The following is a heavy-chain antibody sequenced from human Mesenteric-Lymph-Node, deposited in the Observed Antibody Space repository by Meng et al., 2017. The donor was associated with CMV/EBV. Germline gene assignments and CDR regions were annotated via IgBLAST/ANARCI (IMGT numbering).Heavy chain of an antibody. CDR3: ARGRRERFTAGGWFDP. V-gene: IGHV4-34*01. J-gene: IGHJ5*02. CDR1: GGSFSGYY. D-gene: IGHD1-1*01. Sequence: YGGSFSGYYWSWIRQPPGKGLEWIGEINHSGSTNYNPSLKSRVTISVDTSKNQFSLKLSSVTAADTAVYYCARGRRERFTAGGWFDPWGQGTLSPSPQ. CDR2: INHSGST.